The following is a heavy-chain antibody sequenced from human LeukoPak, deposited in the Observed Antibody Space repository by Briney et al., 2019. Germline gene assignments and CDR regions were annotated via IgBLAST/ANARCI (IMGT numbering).Heavy chain of an antibody. D-gene: IGHD3-22*01. CDR2: FDPEDGET. CDR1: GYTLTELS. V-gene: IGHV1-24*01. CDR3: ATGRYYYDSSGYPQLDY. J-gene: IGHJ4*02. Sequence: GASVKVSCKVSGYTLTELSMHWVRQAPGKGLEWMGGFDPEDGETIYAQKFQGRVTMTEDTSTDTAYMELSSLRSEDTAAYYCATGRYYYDSSGYPQLDYWGQGTLVTVSS.